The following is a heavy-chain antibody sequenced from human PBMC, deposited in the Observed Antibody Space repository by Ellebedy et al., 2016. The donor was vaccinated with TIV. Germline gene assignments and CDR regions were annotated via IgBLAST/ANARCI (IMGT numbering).Heavy chain of an antibody. Sequence: SETLSLTXSVSGGSISTSYWHWIRQAPGKGLEWIGYVYHNGSTNYNPSLQSRVTISRDTSKSQFSLKLTSVTAADTAVYYCGRKDGDYWGQGALVTVSS. J-gene: IGHJ4*02. D-gene: IGHD6-6*01. CDR2: VYHNGST. CDR1: GGSISTSY. CDR3: GRKDGDY. V-gene: IGHV4-59*01.